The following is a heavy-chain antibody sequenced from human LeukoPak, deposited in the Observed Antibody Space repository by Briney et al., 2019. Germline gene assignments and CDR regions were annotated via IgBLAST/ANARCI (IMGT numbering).Heavy chain of an antibody. J-gene: IGHJ6*02. Sequence: SETLSLTCTVSGGSISSGGYYWSWIRQHPGKGLEWIGTIYYSGSTYYNPSLKSRVTISVDTSKHQFSLTLSSVTAADTAIYYCARHEGASSTSFYGMDVWGQGTTVTVSS. CDR2: IYYSGST. V-gene: IGHV4-39*01. CDR1: GGSISSGGYY. CDR3: ARHEGASSTSFYGMDV. D-gene: IGHD6-6*01.